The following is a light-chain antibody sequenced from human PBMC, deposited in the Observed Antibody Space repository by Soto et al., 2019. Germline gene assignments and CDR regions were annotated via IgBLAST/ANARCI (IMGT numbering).Light chain of an antibody. CDR1: QSISRS. J-gene: IGKJ1*01. V-gene: IGKV1-5*01. Sequence: IPMTQSPSTLSASVGDRVTITCRASQSISRSLAWYQQKPGKAPKLLIYDASTLESGVPSRFSGSGSGTEFTLTISSLQPADSATYSCQQYHRHWTFGQGTKVEIK. CDR3: QQYHRHWT. CDR2: DAS.